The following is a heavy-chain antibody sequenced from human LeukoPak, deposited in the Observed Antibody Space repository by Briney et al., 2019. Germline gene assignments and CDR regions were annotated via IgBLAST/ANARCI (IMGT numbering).Heavy chain of an antibody. D-gene: IGHD4/OR15-4a*01. CDR3: ARRAGAYSHPYDY. J-gene: IGHJ4*02. CDR1: GFTVSSNS. V-gene: IGHV3-53*01. Sequence: GGSPRLSCTVSGFTVSSNSMSWVRQAPGKGLEWVSFIYSDNTHYSDSVKGRFTISRDSSKNTLYLQMNSLRAEDTAVYYCARRAGAYSHPYDYWGQGTLVTVSS. CDR2: IYSDNT.